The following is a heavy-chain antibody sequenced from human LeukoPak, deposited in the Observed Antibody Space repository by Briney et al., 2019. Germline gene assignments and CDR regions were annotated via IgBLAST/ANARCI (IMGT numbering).Heavy chain of an antibody. Sequence: SETLSLTCSVSGDSVSSTSSVWTWVRQPAGGGLEWLGRLYSSGNTNYNPSLSSRVSISVATSKNQFSLRLTFVTAADTAIYYCARGRDDFWSGKSMDVWGKGTTVVVSS. CDR2: LYSSGNT. CDR3: ARGRDDFWSGKSMDV. V-gene: IGHV4-61*02. CDR1: GDSVSSTS. D-gene: IGHD3-3*01. J-gene: IGHJ6*04.